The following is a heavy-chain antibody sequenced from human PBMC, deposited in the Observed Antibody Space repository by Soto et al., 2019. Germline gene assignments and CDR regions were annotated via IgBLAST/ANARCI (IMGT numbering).Heavy chain of an antibody. CDR3: ARIAARGDYFDY. D-gene: IGHD6-6*01. V-gene: IGHV5-51*01. Sequence: VNISCKGSVYSFTSYWIGWVRQMPGKGLEWMGIIYPGDSDTRYSPSFQGQVTISADKSISTAYLQWSSLKASDTAMYYCARIAARGDYFDYWGQGTLVTVSS. CDR1: VYSFTSYW. J-gene: IGHJ4*02. CDR2: IYPGDSDT.